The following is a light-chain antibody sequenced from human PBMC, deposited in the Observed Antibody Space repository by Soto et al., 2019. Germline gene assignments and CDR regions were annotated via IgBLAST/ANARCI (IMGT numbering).Light chain of an antibody. V-gene: IGLV1-40*01. CDR2: GNK. CDR3: QSYDTGLSGSRV. CDR1: RFNNRAGYD. J-gene: IGLJ1*01. Sequence: SVVTQPPSGSWAPGQTVTISFTGSRFNNRAGYDVHWYQQLPGTAPKLLIYGNKNRPPGVPDRFSGSRSDTSASLAITGLQADDEADYYCQSYDTGLSGSRVFGSGTKVTVL.